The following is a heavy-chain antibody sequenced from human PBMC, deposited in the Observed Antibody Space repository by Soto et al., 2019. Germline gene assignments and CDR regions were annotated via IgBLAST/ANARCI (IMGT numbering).Heavy chain of an antibody. V-gene: IGHV1-46*01. D-gene: IGHD3-22*01. CDR3: ASGLDFSSGYGGAFDI. Sequence: ASVKVSCKASGYTFTSYYMHWVRQAPGQGLEWMGIINPSGGSTSYAQKFQGRVTMTTDTSTSTAYMELRSLRSDDTAVYYCASGLDFSSGYGGAFDIWGQGTMVTVSS. J-gene: IGHJ3*02. CDR1: GYTFTSYY. CDR2: INPSGGST.